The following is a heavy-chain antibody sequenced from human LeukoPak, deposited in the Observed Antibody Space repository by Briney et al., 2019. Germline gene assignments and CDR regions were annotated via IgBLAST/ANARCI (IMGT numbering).Heavy chain of an antibody. V-gene: IGHV4-39*01. Sequence: SETLSLSCTVSGGSLDSSSYCWTWVRQPPGKRPEWIGTIYTSDITYYNPSLMSRVTISADTSKNQFSLKLSSVTAADTAVYYCTRALDSYKLGNYWGQGTLVTVSS. CDR3: TRALDSYKLGNY. D-gene: IGHD5-24*01. CDR1: GGSLDSSSYC. J-gene: IGHJ4*02. CDR2: IYTSDIT.